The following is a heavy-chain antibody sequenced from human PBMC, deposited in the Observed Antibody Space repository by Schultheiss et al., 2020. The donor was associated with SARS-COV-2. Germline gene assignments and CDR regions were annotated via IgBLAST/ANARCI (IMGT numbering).Heavy chain of an antibody. D-gene: IGHD1/OR15-1a*01. CDR3: AGEGQFVEERGAFDI. CDR1: GFTVSRNF. V-gene: IGHV3-33*08. J-gene: IGHJ3*02. Sequence: GESLKIPCAASGFTVSRNFMSWVRQAPGKGLEWVAVIRFDGSNQYYADSVKGRFTISRDNAKNTVNLQMDRRRAEDTAVYCCAGEGQFVEERGAFDIWGQGTMVTVSS. CDR2: IRFDGSNQ.